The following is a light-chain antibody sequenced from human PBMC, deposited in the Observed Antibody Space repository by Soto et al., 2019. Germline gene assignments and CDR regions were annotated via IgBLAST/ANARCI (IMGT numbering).Light chain of an antibody. Sequence: EIVLTQSPATLSLSPGERATLSCRASQSINNYLAWYQQKPGQAPRLLIHDVSNRATGIPARFSGSGSGTDFPLTISSLEPEDFGVYYCQQRKSWPLTFGGGTKVDIK. V-gene: IGKV3-11*01. CDR1: QSINNY. J-gene: IGKJ4*01. CDR2: DVS. CDR3: QQRKSWPLT.